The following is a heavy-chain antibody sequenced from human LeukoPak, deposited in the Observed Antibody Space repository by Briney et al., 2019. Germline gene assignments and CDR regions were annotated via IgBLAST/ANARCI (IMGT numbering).Heavy chain of an antibody. V-gene: IGHV3-23*01. CDR3: ASGTAFDY. Sequence: PGGSLRLSCAASGFSVSNYYMSWVRQAPGKGLEWVSAISGSGGSTYYADSVKGRFTISRDNSKNTLYLQMNSLRAEDTAVYYCASGTAFDYWGQGTLVTVSS. CDR2: ISGSGGST. J-gene: IGHJ4*02. CDR1: GFSVSNYY. D-gene: IGHD1-26*01.